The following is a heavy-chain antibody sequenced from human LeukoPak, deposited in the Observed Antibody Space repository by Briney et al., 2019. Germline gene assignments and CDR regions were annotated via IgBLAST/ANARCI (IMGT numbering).Heavy chain of an antibody. CDR2: ISGTGDST. CDR3: VRGVNNAFEI. V-gene: IGHV3-23*01. D-gene: IGHD3-10*01. CDR1: GFTFSSYA. J-gene: IGHJ3*02. Sequence: PGGSLRLSCAASGFTFSSYAMNWVRQAPGKGLEWVSSISGTGDSTYYADSVKGQFTISRDNSKNTLSLQMNSLRAEDTALYYCVRGVNNAFEIWGQGTMVTPSA.